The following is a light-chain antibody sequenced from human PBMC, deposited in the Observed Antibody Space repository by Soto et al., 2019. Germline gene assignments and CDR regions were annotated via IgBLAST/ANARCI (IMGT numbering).Light chain of an antibody. CDR2: DVG. J-gene: IGLJ3*02. V-gene: IGLV2-14*03. CDR3: PSYTTSSIPL. Sequence: QSVLTQPASLSGSPGQSITISCTGTSADIGTYNYVSWYQQHPGKAPKLIIYDVGSRPSGISDRFSGSKSGNSASLTISGLQAEDEADYYCPSYTTSSIPLFGGGTKLTVL. CDR1: SADIGTYNY.